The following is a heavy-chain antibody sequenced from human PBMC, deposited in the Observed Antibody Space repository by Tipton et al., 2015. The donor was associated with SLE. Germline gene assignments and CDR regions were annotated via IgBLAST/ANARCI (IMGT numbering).Heavy chain of an antibody. Sequence: TLSLTCSVSGGSINVYYWSWVRQPPGKGLEWIGYVSYCGGTNYNPSLQSRVTISVDPSKNQFSLKLSPVTAADPAVYYCARDTAHYGSGDGAFDIWGQGTMVTVSS. V-gene: IGHV4-59*12. J-gene: IGHJ3*02. CDR2: VSYCGGT. D-gene: IGHD3-10*01. CDR3: ARDTAHYGSGDGAFDI. CDR1: GGSINVYY.